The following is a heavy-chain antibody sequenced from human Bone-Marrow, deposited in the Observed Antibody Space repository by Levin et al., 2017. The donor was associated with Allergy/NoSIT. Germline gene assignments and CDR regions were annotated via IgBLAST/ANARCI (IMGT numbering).Heavy chain of an antibody. D-gene: IGHD3-16*01. CDR2: ISTYNGDT. CDR1: GYTFSTRD. J-gene: IGHJ3*01. Sequence: ASVKVSCKTSGYTFSTRDISWVRQAPGQGLEWVAYISTYNGDTHYSERLQGRVSVTTDTSTTTVHMEPRSLTSDDTPVYFCARGPLGDSFDVWGQGTLVTVSS. V-gene: IGHV1-18*01. CDR3: ARGPLGDSFDV.